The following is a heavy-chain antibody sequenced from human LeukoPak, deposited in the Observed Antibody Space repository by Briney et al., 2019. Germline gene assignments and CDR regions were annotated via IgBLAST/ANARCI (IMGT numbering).Heavy chain of an antibody. CDR1: GFSFSNYW. CDR2: IKLDGSEK. D-gene: IGHD2-2*01. Sequence: PGGSLRLSCAASGFSFSNYWMSWVRQAPGKGLEWVANIKLDGSEKYYVDSVKGRFTISRDNAKNSLSLQMNSLRAEDTAVYYCARQRGSTRRSWFDPWGQGTLVTVSS. CDR3: ARQRGSTRRSWFDP. V-gene: IGHV3-7*01. J-gene: IGHJ5*02.